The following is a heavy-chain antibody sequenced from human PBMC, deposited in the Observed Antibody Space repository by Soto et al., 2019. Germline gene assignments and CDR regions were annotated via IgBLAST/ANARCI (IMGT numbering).Heavy chain of an antibody. CDR2: IIPIFGTA. CDR3: ARDESSYYGMDV. Sequence: ASVKVSCKASGGTFSSYAISWVRQAPGQGLEWMGGIIPIFGTANYAQKFQGRVTITADESTSTAYMELSSLRSEDTAVYYCARDESSYYGMDVWGQGTTVTVSS. D-gene: IGHD6-19*01. V-gene: IGHV1-69*13. CDR1: GGTFSSYA. J-gene: IGHJ6*02.